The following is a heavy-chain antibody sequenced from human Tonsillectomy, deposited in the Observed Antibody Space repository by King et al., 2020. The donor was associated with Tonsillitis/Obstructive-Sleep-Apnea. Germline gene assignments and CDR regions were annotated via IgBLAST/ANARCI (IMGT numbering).Heavy chain of an antibody. CDR2: ISSNGGRT. D-gene: IGHD3-10*01. V-gene: IGHV3-64*01. CDR1: GFTFSSSL. Sequence: VQLVETGGGLVQTGGALRHSCAASGFTFSSSLMHWVRQAPGKGLEYVSAISSNGGRTYYANPVQGRFTISRDNSKNTLYLQMGSLRAEDMAVYYCASIYYGDLLPGGNIFQHWGQGTQVTVPS. CDR3: ASIYYGDLLPGGNIFQH. J-gene: IGHJ1*01.